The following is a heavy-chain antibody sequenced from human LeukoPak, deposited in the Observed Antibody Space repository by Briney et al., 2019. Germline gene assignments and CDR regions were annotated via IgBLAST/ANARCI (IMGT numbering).Heavy chain of an antibody. J-gene: IGHJ3*02. CDR3: AKKRDAFDI. CDR1: GFTFGNYA. D-gene: IGHD5-24*01. CDR2: LTDSGGTT. Sequence: PGGSLRLSCVASGFTFGNYAMGWLRQAPGRRPEWVSSLTDSGGTTYHVDSVKGRFAISRDNSKSTLYLHMNSLRAEDTAVYYCAKKRDAFDIWGQGTVVTVSS. V-gene: IGHV3-23*01.